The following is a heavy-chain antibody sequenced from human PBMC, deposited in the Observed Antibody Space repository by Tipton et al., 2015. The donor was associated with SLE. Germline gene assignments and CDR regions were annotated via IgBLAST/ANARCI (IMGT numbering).Heavy chain of an antibody. D-gene: IGHD4/OR15-4a*01. CDR3: ATGDGAVRTPGY. CDR2: IKSKSDGGTI. CDR1: GFTFSKAY. J-gene: IGHJ4*02. Sequence: QLVQSGGGLGKPGGSLRLSCAGSGFTFSKAYMSWVRQSPGKGPEWVARIKSKSDGGTIDYAAPVKGRFTISRDDSENTVFLQMNSLKTEDTAVYYCATGDGAVRTPGYWGQGTLVTVSS. V-gene: IGHV3-15*01.